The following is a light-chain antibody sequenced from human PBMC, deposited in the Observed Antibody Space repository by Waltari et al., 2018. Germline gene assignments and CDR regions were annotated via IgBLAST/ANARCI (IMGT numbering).Light chain of an antibody. CDR3: QAWDSSVGV. CDR1: NLGERY. Sequence: SYELSQPPSVSVSPGQTATITCPGDNLGERYVYWYQQKPGQSPVLVIYQHSKRPSGVPERFSASNSGNTATLTISGTQAMDEADYFCQAWDSSVGVFGTGTKVTIL. J-gene: IGLJ1*01. V-gene: IGLV3-1*01. CDR2: QHS.